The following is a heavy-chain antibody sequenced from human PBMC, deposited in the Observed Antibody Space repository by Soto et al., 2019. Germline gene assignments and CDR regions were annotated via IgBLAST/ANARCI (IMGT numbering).Heavy chain of an antibody. CDR3: ARLRPWRGGYGMDV. CDR2: INAGNGNT. V-gene: IGHV1-3*01. J-gene: IGHJ6*02. CDR1: GYAFTSYA. D-gene: IGHD3-3*01. Sequence: SVKVSCKASGYAFTSYAMHWVRQAPGQRLEWMGWINAGNGNTKYSQKFQGRVTITRDTSASTAYMELSSLRSEDTAVYYCARLRPWRGGYGMDVWGQGTTVTVSS.